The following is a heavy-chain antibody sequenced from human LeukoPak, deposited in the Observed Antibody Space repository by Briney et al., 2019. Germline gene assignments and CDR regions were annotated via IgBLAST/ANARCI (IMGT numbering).Heavy chain of an antibody. V-gene: IGHV4-31*03. CDR3: ARDNYDSSGYFDHDAFDI. D-gene: IGHD3-22*01. CDR1: GGSLNDYY. J-gene: IGHJ3*02. CDR2: IYYGGST. Sequence: SETLSLTCTVSGGSLNDYYWSWIRQHPGKGLEWIGYIYYGGSTYYNPSLKSRVTISVDTSKNQFSLKLSSVTAADTAVYYCARDNYDSSGYFDHDAFDIWGQGTMVTVSS.